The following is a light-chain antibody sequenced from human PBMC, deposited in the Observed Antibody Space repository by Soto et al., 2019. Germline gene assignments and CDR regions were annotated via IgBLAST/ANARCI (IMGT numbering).Light chain of an antibody. CDR3: SSYGGTDNVV. CDR2: EVT. CDR1: SSDVGGYKY. Sequence: QSALTQPPSASGSPGQSVTISCTGTSSDVGGYKYVSWYQHHPGKAPKVVIYEVTKRPSGVPDRFSGSQSGNTASLTVSGLHAEDEADYYCSSYGGTDNVVFGGGTQLTVL. V-gene: IGLV2-8*01. J-gene: IGLJ3*02.